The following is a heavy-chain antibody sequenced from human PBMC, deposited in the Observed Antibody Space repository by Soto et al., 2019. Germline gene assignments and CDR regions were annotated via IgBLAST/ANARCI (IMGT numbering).Heavy chain of an antibody. Sequence: ETLSLTCTVSGGSISSYYWSWIRQPPGKGLEWIGYIYYSGSTNYNPSLKSRVTISVDTSKNQFSLKLSSVTAADTAVYYCARDLTAPTYYDFWSGYGWFDPWGQGTLVTVSS. J-gene: IGHJ5*02. CDR1: GGSISSYY. CDR3: ARDLTAPTYYDFWSGYGWFDP. D-gene: IGHD3-3*01. V-gene: IGHV4-59*01. CDR2: IYYSGST.